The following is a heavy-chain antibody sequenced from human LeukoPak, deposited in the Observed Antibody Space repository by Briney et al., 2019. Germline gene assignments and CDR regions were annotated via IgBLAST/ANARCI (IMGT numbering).Heavy chain of an antibody. CDR1: GFTISGYW. CDR2: IKQDGSEK. J-gene: IGHJ5*02. CDR3: ARDGGTDWYDP. D-gene: IGHD3-16*01. Sequence: GGSLRLSCAASGFTISGYWMTWVRQAPGKGLEWVANIKQDGSEKTYVDSVKGRFTISRDNDTNSIYLQMNSLRVEDTAIYYCARDGGTDWYDPWGQGTLVSVSS. V-gene: IGHV3-7*01.